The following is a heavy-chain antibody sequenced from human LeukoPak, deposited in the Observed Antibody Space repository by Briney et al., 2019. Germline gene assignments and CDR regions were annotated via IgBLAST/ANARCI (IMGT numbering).Heavy chain of an antibody. CDR1: GFTFSSYG. CDR3: AKAGQYYDSSGYCDY. V-gene: IGHV3-30*18. Sequence: GSLRLSCAASGFTFSSYGMHWVRQAPGKGLEWVAVISYDGSNKYYADSVKGRFTISRDNSKNTLYLQMNSLRAEDTAVYYCAKAGQYYDSSGYCDYWGQGTLVTVSS. CDR2: ISYDGSNK. J-gene: IGHJ4*02. D-gene: IGHD3-22*01.